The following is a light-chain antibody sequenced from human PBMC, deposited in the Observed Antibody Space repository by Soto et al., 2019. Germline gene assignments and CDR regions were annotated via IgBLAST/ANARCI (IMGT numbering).Light chain of an antibody. CDR3: SSYTSSSTR. CDR2: DVS. CDR1: SSDVGGYNY. J-gene: IGLJ3*02. Sequence: QSALTQPASVSGSPGQSITISCTGTSSDVGGYNYVSWYQQHPGKAPKLVISDVSNRPSGVSDRFSGSKSGNTASLTISGLQAEDEADYYCSSYTSSSTRFGGGPKLTVL. V-gene: IGLV2-14*01.